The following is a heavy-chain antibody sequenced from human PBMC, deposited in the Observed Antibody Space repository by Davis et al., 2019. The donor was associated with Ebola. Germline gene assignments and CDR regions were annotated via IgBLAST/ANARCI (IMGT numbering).Heavy chain of an antibody. CDR3: ASLRRTITGMDDGFDI. Sequence: GESLKISCKDSGNSFSSHWIGWVRQMPGKGLEWMGIIYTGDSDTRYSPSFRGQVTISADKSSKTAFLQWSSLKASDTAMYYCASLRRTITGMDDGFDIWGQGTMATVSS. CDR1: GNSFSSHW. D-gene: IGHD7-27*01. J-gene: IGHJ3*02. CDR2: IYTGDSDT. V-gene: IGHV5-51*01.